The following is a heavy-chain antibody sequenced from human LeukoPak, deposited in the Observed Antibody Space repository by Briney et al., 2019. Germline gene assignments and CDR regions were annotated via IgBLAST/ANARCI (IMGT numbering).Heavy chain of an antibody. CDR1: GGSFSCYY. V-gene: IGHV4-34*01. CDR2: INHSGST. D-gene: IGHD3-10*01. J-gene: IGHJ4*02. CDR3: ATPGITGSYFFDY. Sequence: SDTLSLTCAVYGGSFSCYYWSWIRQPPGKGRECIGEINHSGSTNYNPSLKSRVTISVDTSKNQFSLKLSSVTAADTAVYYCATPGITGSYFFDYWGQGTLVTVSS.